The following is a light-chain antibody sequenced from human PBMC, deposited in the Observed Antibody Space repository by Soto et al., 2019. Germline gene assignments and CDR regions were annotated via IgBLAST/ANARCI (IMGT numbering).Light chain of an antibody. CDR1: SSNIGAGYD. Sequence: QSVLTQPPSVSGAPGQRVTISCSGSSSNIGAGYDVNWYRQLPGTAPKLLIYGNSDRPSGVPDRFSGSKSGTSASLAITGLQAEDEADYFCQSYDRSLRTSLFGTGIKVT. CDR2: GNS. V-gene: IGLV1-40*01. J-gene: IGLJ1*01. CDR3: QSYDRSLRTSL.